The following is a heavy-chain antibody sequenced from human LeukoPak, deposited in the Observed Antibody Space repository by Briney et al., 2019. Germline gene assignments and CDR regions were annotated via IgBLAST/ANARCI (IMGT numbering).Heavy chain of an antibody. Sequence: ASVKVSCKASGYTFTSYAMHWVRQAPGQRLEWMGWINAGNGNTIYSQKFQGRVTITRDTSASTAYMELSSLRSEDTAVYYCARDRRHCSGGSCYFASWFDPWGQGTLVTVSS. V-gene: IGHV1-3*01. J-gene: IGHJ5*02. CDR1: GYTFTSYA. CDR2: INAGNGNT. CDR3: ARDRRHCSGGSCYFASWFDP. D-gene: IGHD2-15*01.